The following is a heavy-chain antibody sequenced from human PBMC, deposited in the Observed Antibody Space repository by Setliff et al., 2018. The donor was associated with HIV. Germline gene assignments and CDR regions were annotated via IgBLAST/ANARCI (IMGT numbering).Heavy chain of an antibody. CDR1: GYSFGDYW. CDR3: ARHRVDTSMLVVKDPGAFDL. V-gene: IGHV5-51*01. J-gene: IGHJ3*01. Sequence: LGESLKISCRGFGYSFGDYWIGWVRQKPGKGLEWMGIIFPADSDTRVNPSFQGQVTISADKSTYAAFLQWTSLKASDPGIYYCARHRVDTSMLVVKDPGAFDLWGQGTLVNVSA. CDR2: IFPADSDT. D-gene: IGHD3-22*01.